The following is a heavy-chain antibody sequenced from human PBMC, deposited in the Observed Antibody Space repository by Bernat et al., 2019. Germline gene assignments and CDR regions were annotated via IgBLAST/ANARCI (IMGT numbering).Heavy chain of an antibody. CDR1: GFTFRSYS. CDR3: ARALGEAAPVDY. J-gene: IGHJ4*02. Sequence: EVQLVESGGGLVKPGGALRLSCAASGFTFRSYSMNWVRQAPGKGLEWVSYISSSSSYIYYADSVKGRFTISRDNAKNSLYLQMNSLRAEDTAVYYCARALGEAAPVDYWGQGTLVTVSS. V-gene: IGHV3-21*05. CDR2: ISSSSSYI. D-gene: IGHD6-6*01.